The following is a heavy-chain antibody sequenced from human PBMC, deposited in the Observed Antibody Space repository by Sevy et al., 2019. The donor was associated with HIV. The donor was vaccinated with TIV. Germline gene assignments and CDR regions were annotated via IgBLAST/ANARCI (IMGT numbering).Heavy chain of an antibody. CDR2: IYHSGST. D-gene: IGHD3-3*01. J-gene: IGHJ5*02. Sequence: SETLSLTCAVSGYSISSGYYWGWIRQPPGKGLEWIGSIYHSGSTYYNPSLKSRVPISVDTSKNQFSLKLSSVTAADTAVYYCASNPMDYYDFWSGYQRGGWFDPWGQGTLVTVSS. V-gene: IGHV4-38-2*01. CDR1: GYSISSGYY. CDR3: ASNPMDYYDFWSGYQRGGWFDP.